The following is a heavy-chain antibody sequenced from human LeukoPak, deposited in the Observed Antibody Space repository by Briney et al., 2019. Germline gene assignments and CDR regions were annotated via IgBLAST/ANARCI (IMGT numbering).Heavy chain of an antibody. CDR2: INHSGST. J-gene: IGHJ4*02. CDR1: GGSFSGYY. CDR3: ARGRHYYGSGSYYLLDY. Sequence: SEALSLTCAVYGGSFSGYYWSWIRQPPGKGLEWIGEINHSGSTNYNPSLKSRVTISVDTSKNQFSLKLSSVTAADTAVYYCARGRHYYGSGSYYLLDYWGQGTLVTVSS. V-gene: IGHV4-34*01. D-gene: IGHD3-10*01.